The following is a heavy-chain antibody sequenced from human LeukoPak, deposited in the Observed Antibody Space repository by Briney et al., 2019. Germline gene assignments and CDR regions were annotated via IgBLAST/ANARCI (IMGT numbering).Heavy chain of an antibody. CDR2: IYYSGST. CDR3: ARDHYYDSSGYELDY. D-gene: IGHD3-22*01. J-gene: IGHJ4*02. CDR1: GDSISSSPYY. V-gene: IGHV4-39*07. Sequence: SATLSLTCTVSGDSISSSPYYWGWIRQPPGKGLEWIGTIYYSGSTYSSPSLKSRVTTSVDTSKNQFSLKLSSVTAADTAVYYCARDHYYDSSGYELDYWGQGTLVTVSS.